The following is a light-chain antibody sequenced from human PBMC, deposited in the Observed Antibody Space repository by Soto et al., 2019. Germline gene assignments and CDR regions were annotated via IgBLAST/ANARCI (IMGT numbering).Light chain of an antibody. CDR1: QSISSN. J-gene: IGKJ4*01. Sequence: EIVMTQSPVTLSVSPGERATLSCRASQSISSNLAWYQQKPGQAPRLLISGASTRATGIPARFSGSGSGTEFTLTISSLQSEDVAIYYCQKYNNWPLTFGGGTKVEIK. CDR2: GAS. V-gene: IGKV3-15*01. CDR3: QKYNNWPLT.